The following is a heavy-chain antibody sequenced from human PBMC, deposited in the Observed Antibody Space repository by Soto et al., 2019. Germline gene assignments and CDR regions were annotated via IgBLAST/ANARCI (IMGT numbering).Heavy chain of an antibody. J-gene: IGHJ4*02. CDR3: ARGKYDILTGYSLDY. Sequence: SETLSLTCTVSGGSISSYYWSWIRQPPGKGLEWIGYIYYSGSTNYNPSLKSRVTISVDTSKNQFSLKLSSVTAADTAVYYCARGKYDILTGYSLDYWGQGTLVTVSS. D-gene: IGHD3-9*01. CDR2: IYYSGST. CDR1: GGSISSYY. V-gene: IGHV4-59*01.